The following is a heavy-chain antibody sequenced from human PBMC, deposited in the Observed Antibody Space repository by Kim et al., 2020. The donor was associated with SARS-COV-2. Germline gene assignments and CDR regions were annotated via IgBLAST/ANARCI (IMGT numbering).Heavy chain of an antibody. CDR3: ARARSISRFDP. CDR1: GGSFSGYY. D-gene: IGHD6-6*01. Sequence: SETLSLTCAVYGGSFSGYYWSWIRQPPGKGLEWIGEINHSGSTNYNPSLKSRVTISVDTSKNQFSLKLSSVTAADTAVYYCARARSISRFDPWGQGTLVTVSS. J-gene: IGHJ5*02. CDR2: INHSGST. V-gene: IGHV4-34*01.